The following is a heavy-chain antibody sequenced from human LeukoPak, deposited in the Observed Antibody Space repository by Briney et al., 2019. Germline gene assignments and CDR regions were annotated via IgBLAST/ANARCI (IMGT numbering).Heavy chain of an antibody. CDR2: ISPSGGST. CDR3: ARSTPCSGGSCYWLAYYYYMDV. V-gene: IGHV1-46*01. Sequence: ASVKVSCKAFGYTFTSNYMHWVRQAPGQGPEWMGVISPSGGSTTYAQKFQGRVTLTRDMSTSTDYLELSSLRSEDTAVYYCARSTPCSGGSCYWLAYYYYMDVWGKGTTVTVSS. D-gene: IGHD2-15*01. J-gene: IGHJ6*03. CDR1: GYTFTSNY.